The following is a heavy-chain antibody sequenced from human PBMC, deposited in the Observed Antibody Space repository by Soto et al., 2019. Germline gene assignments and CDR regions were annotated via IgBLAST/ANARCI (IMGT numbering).Heavy chain of an antibody. Sequence: GGSLRLSCAASGFTFSSYGMHWVRQAPGKGLEWVAVIWYDGSNKYYADYVKGRFTISRDNSKKTVYLQMNSLRAADTAVYYCARVRPMDCSGGNCYRGNYFDYWGQGTLVTVSS. CDR3: ARVRPMDCSGGNCYRGNYFDY. CDR2: IWYDGSNK. J-gene: IGHJ4*02. CDR1: GFTFSSYG. D-gene: IGHD2-15*01. V-gene: IGHV3-33*01.